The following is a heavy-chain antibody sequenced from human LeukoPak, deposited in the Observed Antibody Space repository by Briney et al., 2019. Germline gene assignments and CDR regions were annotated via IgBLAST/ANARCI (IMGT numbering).Heavy chain of an antibody. CDR3: ARKTVVGSYFDY. V-gene: IGHV3-7*03. J-gene: IGHJ4*02. Sequence: PGGSLRLSCAASGFTFSSYWMIWVRQAPGKGLDWVANIKQDGSDKYYADSVKGRFTISRDNAKNSLYLQINSLRAEDTAVYYCARKTVVGSYFDYWGQGTPVTVSS. CDR1: GFTFSSYW. CDR2: IKQDGSDK. D-gene: IGHD4-23*01.